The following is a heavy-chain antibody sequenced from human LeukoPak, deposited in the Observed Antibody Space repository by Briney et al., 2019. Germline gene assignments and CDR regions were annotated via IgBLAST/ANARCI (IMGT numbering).Heavy chain of an antibody. Sequence: PGGSLRLSCAASAFTFSRYSMNWVRQAPGKGLEWVSSISISSNYIYYTDSVKGRCTISRDNGKNSLYLQMNSLRPEDTAVYYCAKEGDYYGSGSYRDGFDIWGQGTRATVSS. CDR3: AKEGDYYGSGSYRDGFDI. J-gene: IGHJ3*02. D-gene: IGHD3-10*01. CDR1: AFTFSRYS. CDR2: ISISSNYI. V-gene: IGHV3-21*01.